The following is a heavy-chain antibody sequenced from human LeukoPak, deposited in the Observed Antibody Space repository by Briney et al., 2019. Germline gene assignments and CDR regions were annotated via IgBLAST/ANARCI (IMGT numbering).Heavy chain of an antibody. Sequence: SVTVSCKASGGTFSIYAISWVRQAPGQGLEWMGGIIPIFGTANYAQKFQGRVTITADESTSTAYMELSSLRSEDTAVYYCARGYYYDSSGYFDYWGQGTLVTVSS. CDR3: ARGYYYDSSGYFDY. J-gene: IGHJ4*02. V-gene: IGHV1-69*01. CDR1: GGTFSIYA. CDR2: IIPIFGTA. D-gene: IGHD3-22*01.